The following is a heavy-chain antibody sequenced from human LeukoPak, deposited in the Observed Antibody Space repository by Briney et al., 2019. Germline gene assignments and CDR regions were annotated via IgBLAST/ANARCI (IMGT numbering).Heavy chain of an antibody. CDR3: ARRATSVRGIPLFDY. Sequence: GESLKISCKGSGYRLTSYWIDWVRQMPGKGLEWMGRIDPSDSYTNYSPSFHGHVTISADNSISTAYLQWSGLKASDTAMYYCARRATSVRGIPLFDYWGQGTLVTVSS. D-gene: IGHD3-10*01. CDR1: GYRLTSYW. CDR2: IDPSDSYT. V-gene: IGHV5-10-1*01. J-gene: IGHJ4*02.